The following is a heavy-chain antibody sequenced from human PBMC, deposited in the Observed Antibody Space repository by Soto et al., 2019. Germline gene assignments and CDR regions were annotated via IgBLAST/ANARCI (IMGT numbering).Heavy chain of an antibody. CDR3: ARATNEDWFDP. J-gene: IGHJ5*02. Sequence: SQTLSLTCAVSGGSLSSLGHTRSWIRQPPGKGLEWIGYIYHSGSTYSNPSLKSRVTISVDGSKDQFSLKLASVTAADTAVYYCARATNEDWFDPWGQGTLVTVSS. CDR1: GGSLSSLGHT. CDR2: IYHSGST. D-gene: IGHD1-1*01. V-gene: IGHV4-30-2*01.